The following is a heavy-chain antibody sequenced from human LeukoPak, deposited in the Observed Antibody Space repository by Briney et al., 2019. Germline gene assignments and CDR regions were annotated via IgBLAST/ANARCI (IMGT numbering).Heavy chain of an antibody. CDR3: ARQISDYYYYYIDV. V-gene: IGHV4-39*01. J-gene: IGHJ6*03. Sequence: SETLSLTCTVSGGSISSSHYYCGWIRQTPGKGLEWIGTIYYSGTTYYNPSLESRPTITEDTPNTQFSLTLRCVKDADTAVYYCARQISDYYYYYIDVWGKGTTVTVSS. CDR2: IYYSGTT. CDR1: GGSISSSHYY. D-gene: IGHD3-10*01.